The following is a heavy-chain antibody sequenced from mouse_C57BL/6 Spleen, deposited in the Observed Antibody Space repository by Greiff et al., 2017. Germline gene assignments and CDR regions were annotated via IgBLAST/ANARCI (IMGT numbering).Heavy chain of an antibody. J-gene: IGHJ1*03. V-gene: IGHV3-8*01. Sequence: EVQRVESGPGLAKPSQTLSLTCSVTGYSITSDYWNWIRKFPGNKLEYMGYISYSGSTYYNPSLKSRISITRDTSKNQYYLQLNSVTTEDTATYYCARYIDYGSSHWYFDVWGTGTTVTVSS. D-gene: IGHD1-1*01. CDR1: GYSITSDY. CDR3: ARYIDYGSSHWYFDV. CDR2: ISYSGST.